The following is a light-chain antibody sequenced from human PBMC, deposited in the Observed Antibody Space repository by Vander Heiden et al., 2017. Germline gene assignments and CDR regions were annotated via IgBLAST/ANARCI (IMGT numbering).Light chain of an antibody. V-gene: IGKV3-11*01. CDR2: GAS. CDR3: QQRRNWPLT. J-gene: IGKJ4*01. CDR1: QSVSDY. Sequence: EIVLTQSPATLSLSPGERATLPCRASQSVSDYLAWYQQKPGQAPRLLIYGASNMATGIPARFSGSGSGTDFTLTISSLEPEDFAVYYCQQRRNWPLTFGGGTKVEIK.